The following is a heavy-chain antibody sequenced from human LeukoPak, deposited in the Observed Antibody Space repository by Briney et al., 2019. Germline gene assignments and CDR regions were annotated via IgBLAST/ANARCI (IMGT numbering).Heavy chain of an antibody. CDR2: IYFSGST. CDR3: ARAGGSGSYDAFDI. Sequence: PSETLSLTCTVSGGSISSTSYYWGWIRQPPGKGLEWIGSIYFSGSTYYNPSLKSRVTISVDTSKNQFSLKLSSVTAADTAVYYCARAGGSGSYDAFDIWGQGTMVTVSS. D-gene: IGHD3-10*01. CDR1: GGSISSTSYY. J-gene: IGHJ3*02. V-gene: IGHV4-39*07.